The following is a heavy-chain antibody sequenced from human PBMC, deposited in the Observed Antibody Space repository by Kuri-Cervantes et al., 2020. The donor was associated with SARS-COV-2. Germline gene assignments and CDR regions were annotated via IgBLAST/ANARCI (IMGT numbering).Heavy chain of an antibody. V-gene: IGHV3-30*04. D-gene: IGHD4-23*01. J-gene: IGHJ6*03. CDR1: GFPFRSYA. CDR3: ANCGGKGYYYYYYMDV. CDR2: ISYDGSNK. Sequence: LLCAASGFPFRSYAMHWVRQAPGKGLEWVAVISYDGSNKYYADSVKGRFTISRDNSKNTLYLQMNSLRAEDTAVYYCANCGGKGYYYYYYMDVWARGATVTVSS.